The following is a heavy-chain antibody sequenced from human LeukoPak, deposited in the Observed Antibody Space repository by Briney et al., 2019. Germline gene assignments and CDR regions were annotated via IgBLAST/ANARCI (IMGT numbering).Heavy chain of an antibody. D-gene: IGHD2/OR15-2a*01. CDR2: ISYGGST. V-gene: IGHV4-59*12. CDR3: ARDWGIRTTEYNAFDI. J-gene: IGHJ3*02. Sequence: PSETLSLTCTVSGDSITSMRRYSWSWIRQAPGKGLAWIGSISYGGSTNYNPSLKSRVAISVDTSQNQFSLKLMSVTAADTAVYSCARDWGIRTTEYNAFDIWGRGTMVTVSS. CDR1: GDSITSMRRYS.